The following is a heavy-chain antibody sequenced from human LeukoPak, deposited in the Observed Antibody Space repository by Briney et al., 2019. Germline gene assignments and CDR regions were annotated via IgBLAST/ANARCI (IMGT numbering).Heavy chain of an antibody. Sequence: ASVKVSCKASGGTFSSYTISWVRQAPGQGLEWMGRIIPILGIANYAQKFQGRVTITADKSTSTAYMELSSLRSEDTAVYYCASLTSEYDFWSGYYTGVDYFDYWGQGTLVTVSS. CDR3: ASLTSEYDFWSGYYTGVDYFDY. V-gene: IGHV1-69*02. CDR2: IIPILGIA. D-gene: IGHD3-3*01. CDR1: GGTFSSYT. J-gene: IGHJ4*02.